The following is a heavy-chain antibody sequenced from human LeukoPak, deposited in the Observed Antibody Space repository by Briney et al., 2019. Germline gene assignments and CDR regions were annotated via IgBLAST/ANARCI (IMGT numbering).Heavy chain of an antibody. D-gene: IGHD3-22*01. CDR3: ARFQGAYDSSGYYRLYYYYGMDV. CDR2: INHSGST. Sequence: PSETLSLTCAVYGGSFSGYYWSWIRQPPGKGLEWIGEINHSGSTNYNPSLKSRVTISVDTSKNQFSLKLSSVTAADTAVYYCARFQGAYDSSGYYRLYYYYGMDVWCQGTTVTVSS. J-gene: IGHJ6*02. V-gene: IGHV4-34*01. CDR1: GGSFSGYY.